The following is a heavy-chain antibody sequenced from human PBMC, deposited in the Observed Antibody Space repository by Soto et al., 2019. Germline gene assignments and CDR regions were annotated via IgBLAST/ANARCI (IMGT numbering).Heavy chain of an antibody. V-gene: IGHV3-74*01. CDR2: INSDGSST. J-gene: IGHJ4*02. CDR1: GFTFGPFW. D-gene: IGHD6-19*01. Sequence: PGGSLRLSCAASGFTFGPFWMHWVRQAPGKGLVWVSRINSDGSSTTYADSVKGRFTISRDNAKNTLYLQMNSLRAEDTAVYYCVRGEGGWETYWGQGTLVTVSS. CDR3: VRGEGGWETY.